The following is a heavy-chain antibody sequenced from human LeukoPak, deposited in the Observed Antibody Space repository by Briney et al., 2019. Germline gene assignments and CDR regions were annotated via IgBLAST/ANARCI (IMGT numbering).Heavy chain of an antibody. CDR1: GFTLSSYE. V-gene: IGHV3-48*03. J-gene: IGHJ3*01. CDR3: ARGGITVAEAFDV. D-gene: IGHD6-19*01. CDR2: ISGSGTTI. Sequence: GGSLRLSCGASGFTLSSYEMNWVRQAPGKGLEWVSYISGSGTTIYYADSVKGRFTISRDNAKNSLYLQMNSLRAVDTAVYYCARGGITVAEAFDVWGQGTMVTVSS.